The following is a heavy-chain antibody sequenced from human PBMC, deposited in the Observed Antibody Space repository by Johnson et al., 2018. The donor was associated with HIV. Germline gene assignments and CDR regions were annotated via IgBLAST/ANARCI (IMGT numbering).Heavy chain of an antibody. CDR2: INSGGGT. Sequence: VQLVESGGGLIQPGGSLRLSCAASGFTVSSNYMSWVRQAPGKGLEWVSVINSGGGTYYADSVTGRFTISRDNSKNTLYLQMNSLRAEDTAEYFCARGCRDGYTCDVFDVWGQGTRVTVSS. V-gene: IGHV3-53*01. J-gene: IGHJ3*01. D-gene: IGHD5-24*01. CDR1: GFTVSSNY. CDR3: ARGCRDGYTCDVFDV.